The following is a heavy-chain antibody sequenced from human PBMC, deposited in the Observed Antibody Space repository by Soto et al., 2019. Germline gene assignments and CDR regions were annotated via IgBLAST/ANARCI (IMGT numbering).Heavy chain of an antibody. CDR2: IYYSGST. Sequence: SETLSLTCTVSGGSISSSSYYWGWIRQPPGKGLEWIGSIYYSGSTDYNPSLKSRVTMSVDKSKNQFSLQVTSVTAADTAVYFCARGSTVIDCLDSWGRGALVTVSS. CDR1: GGSISSSSYY. D-gene: IGHD3-16*02. V-gene: IGHV4-39*07. J-gene: IGHJ4*02. CDR3: ARGSTVIDCLDS.